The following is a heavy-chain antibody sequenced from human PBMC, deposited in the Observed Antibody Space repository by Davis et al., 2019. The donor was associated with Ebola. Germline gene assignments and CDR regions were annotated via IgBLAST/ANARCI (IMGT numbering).Heavy chain of an antibody. CDR1: GFSFSNYA. V-gene: IGHV3-23*01. J-gene: IGHJ6*02. CDR3: AKARPPEMAALVDV. D-gene: IGHD5-24*01. Sequence: PGGSLRLSCAASGFSFSNYAMSWVRQAPGKGLEWVSIITGSGGRTYYADSVKGRFTISRDNSKNTLYLQMNSLRAEDTAVYYCAKARPPEMAALVDVWGQGTTVTVSS. CDR2: ITGSGGRT.